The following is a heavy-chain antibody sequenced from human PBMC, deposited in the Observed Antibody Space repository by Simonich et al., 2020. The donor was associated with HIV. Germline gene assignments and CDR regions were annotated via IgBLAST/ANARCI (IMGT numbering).Heavy chain of an antibody. CDR1: GFTFDDYA. V-gene: IGHV3-9*01. CDR2: SSWNRGSI. J-gene: IGHJ4*02. CDR3: AKDKGAYYGSGSPVY. Sequence: EVQLVESGGGLVQPGRSLRLSCAASGFTFDDYAMHWVRQAPGKGLEWVSGSSWNRGSIGYADSVKGRFTISRDNAKNSLYLQRNSLRAEDTALYYCAKDKGAYYGSGSPVYWGQGTLVTVSS. D-gene: IGHD3-10*01.